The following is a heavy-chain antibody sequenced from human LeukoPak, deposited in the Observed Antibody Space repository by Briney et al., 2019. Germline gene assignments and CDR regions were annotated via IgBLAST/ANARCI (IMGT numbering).Heavy chain of an antibody. J-gene: IGHJ4*02. Sequence: PSETLSLTCTVSGGSVSSGSYYWSWIRQPPGKGLEWIGYIYYSGSTNYNPSLKSRVTISVDTSKNQFSLKLSSVTAADTAVYCCARVGLDSSGYTLGDYWGQGTLVTVSS. V-gene: IGHV4-61*01. D-gene: IGHD3-22*01. CDR2: IYYSGST. CDR3: ARVGLDSSGYTLGDY. CDR1: GGSVSSGSYY.